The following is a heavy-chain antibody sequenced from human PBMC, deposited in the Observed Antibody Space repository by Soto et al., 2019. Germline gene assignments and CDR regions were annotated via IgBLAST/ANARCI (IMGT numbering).Heavy chain of an antibody. D-gene: IGHD2-15*01. CDR3: ALGYCSGGSCYFFDY. V-gene: IGHV3-21*01. J-gene: IGHJ4*02. CDR1: GFTFSSYS. CDR2: ISSSSSYI. Sequence: GGSLRLSCAASGFTFSSYSMNWVRQAPGKGLEWVSSISSSSSYIYYADSVKGRFTISRDNAKNSLYLQMNSLRAEDTAVYYCALGYCSGGSCYFFDYWGQGTLVTVSS.